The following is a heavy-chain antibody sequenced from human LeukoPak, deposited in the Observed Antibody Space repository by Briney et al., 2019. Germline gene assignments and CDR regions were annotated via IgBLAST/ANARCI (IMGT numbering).Heavy chain of an antibody. D-gene: IGHD4-17*01. V-gene: IGHV3-23*01. J-gene: IGHJ4*02. CDR3: ANEIRPNDY. Sequence: GGSLRLSCAASGFTFTNYAMSWVRQAPGKGLEWVSGISGGGGSTYYADSVKGRFTISRDNSKNTLYLQMYSLRAEDTAVYYCANEIRPNDYWGQGTLVTVSS. CDR1: GFTFTNYA. CDR2: ISGGGGST.